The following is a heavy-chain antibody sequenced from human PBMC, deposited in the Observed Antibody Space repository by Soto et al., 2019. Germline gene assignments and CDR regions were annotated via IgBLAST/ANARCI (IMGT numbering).Heavy chain of an antibody. CDR3: AKSPYYGSGRYYFDY. D-gene: IGHD3-10*01. CDR1: GFTLDHA. V-gene: IGHV3-23*04. Sequence: EVQLVESGGGLVQPGRSLRLSCAASGFTLDHAMHWVRQAPGKGLEWVSAISGSGGSTYYADSVKGRFTISRDNSKNTLYLQMNSLRAEDTAVYYCAKSPYYGSGRYYFDYWGQGTLVTVSS. J-gene: IGHJ4*02. CDR2: ISGSGGST.